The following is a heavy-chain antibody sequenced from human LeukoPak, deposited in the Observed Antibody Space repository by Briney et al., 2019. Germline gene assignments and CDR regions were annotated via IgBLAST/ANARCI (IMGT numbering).Heavy chain of an antibody. D-gene: IGHD3-22*01. V-gene: IGHV3-21*01. CDR1: GFTFSDYS. Sequence: AGGSLRLSCAASGFTFSDYSINWVRQAPGKGLEWVSSINPTSTSIYYADAVKGRFTISRDNAKSSLYLQMNSLRAEDTARYYCVILWRNSDRSGYYYFYNYWDQGIQVTVSS. J-gene: IGHJ4*02. CDR3: VILWRNSDRSGYYYFYNY. CDR2: INPTSTSI.